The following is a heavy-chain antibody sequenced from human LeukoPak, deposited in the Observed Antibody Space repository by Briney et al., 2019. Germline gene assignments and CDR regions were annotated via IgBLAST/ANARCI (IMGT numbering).Heavy chain of an antibody. CDR3: ARDLRSSGNWFDP. D-gene: IGHD6-25*01. CDR2: INPNSGGT. Sequence: ASVKVSCKASGYTLTSYGISWVRQAPGQGLEWMGWINPNSGGTNYAQKFQGRVTMTRDTSISTAYMELSRLRPDDTAVYYCARDLRSSGNWFDPWGQGTLVTVSS. J-gene: IGHJ5*02. V-gene: IGHV1-2*02. CDR1: GYTLTSYG.